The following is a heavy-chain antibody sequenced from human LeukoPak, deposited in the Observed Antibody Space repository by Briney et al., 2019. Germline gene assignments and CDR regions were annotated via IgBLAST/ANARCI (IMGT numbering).Heavy chain of an antibody. D-gene: IGHD3-16*01. CDR1: GGSISSYY. CDR2: IYYSGST. V-gene: IGHV4-59*01. Sequence: SETLSLTCTVSGGSISSYYWSWLRQPPGKGLEWIGYIYYSGSTNYNPSLKSRVTISVDTSKNQFSLKLSSVTAADTAVYYCARGAPLRSAFDIWGQGTMVTVSS. CDR3: ARGAPLRSAFDI. J-gene: IGHJ3*02.